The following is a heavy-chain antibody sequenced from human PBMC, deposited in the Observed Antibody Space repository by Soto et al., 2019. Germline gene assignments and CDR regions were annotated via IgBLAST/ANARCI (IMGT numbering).Heavy chain of an antibody. V-gene: IGHV3-23*01. CDR3: AKDFYDYVWGNYFDY. CDR2: ISGSGGST. J-gene: IGHJ4*02. CDR1: GFSFSSYA. Sequence: GGSLRLSCQASGFSFSSYAMHWVRQAPGKGLEWVSAISGSGGSTYYADSVKGRFTISRDNSKNTLYLQMNSLRAEDTAVYYCAKDFYDYVWGNYFDYWGQGTLVTVSS. D-gene: IGHD3-16*01.